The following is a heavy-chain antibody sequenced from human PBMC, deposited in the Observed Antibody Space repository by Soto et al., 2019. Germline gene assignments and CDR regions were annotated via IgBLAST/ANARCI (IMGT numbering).Heavy chain of an antibody. D-gene: IGHD3-10*01. Sequence: GGSLRLSCAASGFTFSNYWMHWVRQAPGKGLVWVSRVNSDGSSTSYADSVKGRFTISRDNSKNTLYLQMNSLRAEDTAVYYCAKAALEWFGELLPPGYWGQGTLVTVSS. J-gene: IGHJ4*02. CDR3: AKAALEWFGELLPPGY. CDR1: GFTFSNYW. V-gene: IGHV3-74*01. CDR2: VNSDGSST.